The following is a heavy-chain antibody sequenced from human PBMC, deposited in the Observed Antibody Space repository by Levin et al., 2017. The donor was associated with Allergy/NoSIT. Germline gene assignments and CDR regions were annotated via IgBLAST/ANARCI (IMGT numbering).Heavy chain of an antibody. CDR2: INPSGGST. J-gene: IGHJ4*02. D-gene: IGHD2-2*02. CDR1: GYTFTSYY. Sequence: GESLKISCKASGYTFTSYYMHWVRQAPGQGLEWMGIINPSGGSTSYAQKFQGRVTMTRDTSTSTVYMELSSLRSEDTAVYYCAREYCSSTSCYTAFDYWGQGTLVTVSS. CDR3: AREYCSSTSCYTAFDY. V-gene: IGHV1-46*01.